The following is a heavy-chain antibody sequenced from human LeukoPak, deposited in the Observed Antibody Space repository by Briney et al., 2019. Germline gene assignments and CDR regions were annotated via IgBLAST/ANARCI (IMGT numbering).Heavy chain of an antibody. J-gene: IGHJ4*02. CDR1: GFPFKGYW. V-gene: IGHV3-7*01. CDR3: ARDGGELWPLDE. D-gene: IGHD3-10*01. CDR2: IKPDGSET. Sequence: RPGGSLRLSCVASGFPFKGYWMTWVGQSPGKGLDWVANIKPDGSETNYLDSVKGRFTISRDNARDSLFLEMNNLRVDDTTVYYCARDGGELWPLDEWGQGILVTVSS.